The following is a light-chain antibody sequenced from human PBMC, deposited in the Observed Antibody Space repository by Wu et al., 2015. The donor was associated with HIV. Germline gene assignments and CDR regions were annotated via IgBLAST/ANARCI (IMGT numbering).Light chain of an antibody. Sequence: ETVLTQSPGTLSLSPGERATLSCRASHIVSSSYLAWFQQKPGQAPRLLIYGASTRATGIPDRFSGSGSGTEFTLTISSLQSEDFVIYYCQQYNYWPTFGGGTKVEIK. CDR1: HIVSSSY. CDR2: GAS. CDR3: QQYNYWPT. J-gene: IGKJ4*01. V-gene: IGKV3D-15*01.